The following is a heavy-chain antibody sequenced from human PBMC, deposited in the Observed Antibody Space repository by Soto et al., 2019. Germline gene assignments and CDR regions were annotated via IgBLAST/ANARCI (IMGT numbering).Heavy chain of an antibody. CDR1: GGTFSSYA. D-gene: IGHD2-15*01. J-gene: IGHJ6*02. V-gene: IGHV1-69*12. CDR2: IIPIFGTA. CDR3: ARVTDVCSGGSCYSRGYYYGMDV. Sequence: QVQLVQSGAEVKKPGSSVKVSCKASGGTFSSYAISWVRQAPGQGLEWMGGIIPIFGTANYAQKFQSRVTITADESTSTAYMELSSLRSEDTAVYYCARVTDVCSGGSCYSRGYYYGMDVWGQGTTVTVSS.